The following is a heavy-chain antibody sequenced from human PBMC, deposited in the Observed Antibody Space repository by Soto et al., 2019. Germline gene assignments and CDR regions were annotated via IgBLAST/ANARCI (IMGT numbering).Heavy chain of an antibody. CDR3: ARARGRPAAGAYPIYQYGMDV. V-gene: IGHV3-30*04. CDR1: GFTFSTYA. J-gene: IGHJ6*02. Sequence: GGSLRLSCAASGFTFSTYAMHWVRQAPGKGLEWVAVISSDGSDKYYADSVKGRFTISRDNSKNTLYLQMNSLRPDDTAVYYCARARGRPAAGAYPIYQYGMDVWGQGATVTVSS. D-gene: IGHD6-13*01. CDR2: ISSDGSDK.